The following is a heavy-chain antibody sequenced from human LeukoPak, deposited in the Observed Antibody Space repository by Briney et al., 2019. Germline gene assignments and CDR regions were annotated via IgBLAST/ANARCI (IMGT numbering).Heavy chain of an antibody. CDR2: IRSKAYGGTT. Sequence: NPGGSLRLSCTASGFTFGDYAMSWFRQAPGKGLEWVGFIRSKAYGGTTEYAASVKGRFTISRDDSKSIAYLQMNSLRAEDTAIYYCAKDSITMIAVGWTDYFDYWGQGTLVTVSS. CDR1: GFTFGDYA. J-gene: IGHJ4*02. D-gene: IGHD3-22*01. V-gene: IGHV3-49*05. CDR3: AKDSITMIAVGWTDYFDY.